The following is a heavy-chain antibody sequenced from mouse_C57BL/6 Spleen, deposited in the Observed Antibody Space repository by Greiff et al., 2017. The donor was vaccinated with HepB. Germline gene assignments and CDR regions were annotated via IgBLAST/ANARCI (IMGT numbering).Heavy chain of an antibody. J-gene: IGHJ4*01. V-gene: IGHV1-50*01. CDR3: AVSNSYAMDY. CDR2: IDPSDSYT. CDR1: GYTFTSYW. D-gene: IGHD2-5*01. Sequence: QVQLQQPGAELVKPGASVKLSCKASGYTFTSYWMQWVKQRPGQGLEWIGEIDPSDSYTNYNQKFKGKATLTVDTSSSTAYMQLSSLTSEDSAVYYGAVSNSYAMDYWGQGTSVTVSS.